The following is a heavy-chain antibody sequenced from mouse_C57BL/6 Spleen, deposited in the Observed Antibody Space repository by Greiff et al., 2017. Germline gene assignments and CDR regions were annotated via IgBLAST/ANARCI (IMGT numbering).Heavy chain of an antibody. CDR1: GYTFTSYT. Sequence: QVQLQQSGAELARPGASVKMSCKASGYTFTSYTMHWVKQRPGQGLEWIGYINPSSGYTKYNQKFKDKATLTADKSSSTAYMQLSSLTSEDSAVYYCARSYDYDPLNDYWGQGTTLTVSS. CDR3: ARSYDYDPLNDY. J-gene: IGHJ2*01. CDR2: INPSSGYT. D-gene: IGHD2-4*01. V-gene: IGHV1-4*01.